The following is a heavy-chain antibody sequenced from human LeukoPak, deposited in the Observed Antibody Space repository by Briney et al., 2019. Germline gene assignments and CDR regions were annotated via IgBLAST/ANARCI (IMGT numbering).Heavy chain of an antibody. CDR2: ISGSGGST. Sequence: GGSLRLSCAASGFTFSSCAMGWVRQAPGKGLEWVSVISGSGGSTYYADSVKGRFTISRDNSKNTLYLQMNSLRAEDTAVYYCAKDQETTSYFDHWGQGTLVTVSS. D-gene: IGHD1-1*01. CDR3: AKDQETTSYFDH. V-gene: IGHV3-23*01. J-gene: IGHJ4*02. CDR1: GFTFSSCA.